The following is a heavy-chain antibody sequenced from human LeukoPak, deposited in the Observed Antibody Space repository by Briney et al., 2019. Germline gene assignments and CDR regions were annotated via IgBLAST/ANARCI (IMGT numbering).Heavy chain of an antibody. Sequence: ASVKVSCKASGYTFTSYDINWVRQATGQGLEWMGWMNPNSGNTGYAQKFQGRVTMTRNTSISTAYMELRSLRSDDTAVYYCARAQYCSSTSCYTSTHFDYWGQGTLVTVSS. CDR2: MNPNSGNT. V-gene: IGHV1-8*01. D-gene: IGHD2-2*01. CDR1: GYTFTSYD. J-gene: IGHJ4*02. CDR3: ARAQYCSSTSCYTSTHFDY.